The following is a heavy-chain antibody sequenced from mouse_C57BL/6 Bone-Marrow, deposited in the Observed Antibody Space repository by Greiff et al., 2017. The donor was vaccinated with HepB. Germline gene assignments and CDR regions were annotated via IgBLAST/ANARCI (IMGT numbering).Heavy chain of an antibody. J-gene: IGHJ4*01. CDR3: TTLYDYDVGYAMDY. V-gene: IGHV14-1*01. Sequence: VHVKQSGAELVRPGASVKLSCTASGFNIKDYYMHWVKQRPEQGLEWIGRIDPEDGDTEYAPKFQGKATMTADTSSNTAYLQLSSLTSEDTAVYYCTTLYDYDVGYAMDYWGQGTSVTVSS. CDR1: GFNIKDYY. D-gene: IGHD2-4*01. CDR2: IDPEDGDT.